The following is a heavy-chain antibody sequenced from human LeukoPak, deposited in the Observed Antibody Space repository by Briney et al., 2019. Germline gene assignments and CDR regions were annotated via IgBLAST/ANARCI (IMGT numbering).Heavy chain of an antibody. CDR3: ARVRGSGSYYGGFIDY. Sequence: SQTLSLTCTVSGGSISSGGYYWSWIRQHPGKGLEWIGYIYYSGSTYYNPSLKSRVTISVDTSKNQFSLKLSSVTAADTAVYYCARVRGSGSYYGGFIDYWGQGTLVTVSS. CDR1: GGSISSGGYY. V-gene: IGHV4-31*03. J-gene: IGHJ4*02. CDR2: IYYSGST. D-gene: IGHD3-10*01.